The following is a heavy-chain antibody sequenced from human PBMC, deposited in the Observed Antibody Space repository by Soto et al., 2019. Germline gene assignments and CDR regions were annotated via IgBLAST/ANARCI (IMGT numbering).Heavy chain of an antibody. CDR1: GFTFSSYS. Sequence: EVQLVESGGGLVKPGGSLRLSCAASGFTFSSYSMNWVRQAPGKGLEWVSSISSSSSYIYYADSVKGRFTISRDNAKNSLYLQMNSLRAEDTAVYYCARGGTSYDIVTGYLYWYWGQGTLVTVSS. CDR3: ARGGTSYDIVTGYLYWY. CDR2: ISSSSSYI. J-gene: IGHJ4*02. D-gene: IGHD3-9*01. V-gene: IGHV3-21*01.